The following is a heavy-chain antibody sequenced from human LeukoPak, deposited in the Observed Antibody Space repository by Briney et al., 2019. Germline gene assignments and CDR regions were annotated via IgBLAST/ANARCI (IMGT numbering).Heavy chain of an antibody. Sequence: GASVKVSCKASGYTFTSYGISWVRQAPGQGLEWMGWISAYNGNTNYAQKLQGRVTMTTDTSTSTAYMELRSLRSDDTAVYYCARGLVPAACHPGGEWFDPWGQGTLVTVSS. J-gene: IGHJ5*02. CDR1: GYTFTSYG. D-gene: IGHD2-2*01. V-gene: IGHV1-18*01. CDR2: ISAYNGNT. CDR3: ARGLVPAACHPGGEWFDP.